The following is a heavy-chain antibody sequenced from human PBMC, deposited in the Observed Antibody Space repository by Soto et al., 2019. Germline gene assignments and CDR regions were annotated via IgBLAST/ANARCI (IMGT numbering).Heavy chain of an antibody. V-gene: IGHV6-1*01. CDR2: TYYRSRWYN. Sequence: LSLTCAISGDSVSSNSAAWNWIRLSPLRGLEWLARTYYRSRWYNDYAVSVRSRITVNPDTSKNQFSLQLTSVTPEDTAVYYCAGTTSHQWYYMDVWGKGTKVTVSS. D-gene: IGHD1-7*01. CDR1: GDSVSSNSAA. CDR3: AGTTSHQWYYMDV. J-gene: IGHJ6*03.